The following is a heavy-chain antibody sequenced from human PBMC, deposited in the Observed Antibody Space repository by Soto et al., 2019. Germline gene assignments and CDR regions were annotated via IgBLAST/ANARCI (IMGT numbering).Heavy chain of an antibody. D-gene: IGHD2-15*01. Sequence: AETLCVTCTLSAGSVSSGSYYRGGIRQPPGQGMEWIGYIYYSGSTNYNPSLRSRVTISVDTSRNQFSLKLSSVTAADTAVYYCARGYRSGGSCYSEVVYFDYWGQGTLVTVSS. CDR1: AGSVSSGSYY. V-gene: IGHV4-61*01. CDR3: ARGYRSGGSCYSEVVYFDY. CDR2: IYYSGST. J-gene: IGHJ4*02.